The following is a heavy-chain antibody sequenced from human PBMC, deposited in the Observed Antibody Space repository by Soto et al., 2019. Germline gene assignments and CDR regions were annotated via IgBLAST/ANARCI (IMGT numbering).Heavy chain of an antibody. J-gene: IGHJ6*03. CDR1: GGSFSGYY. Sequence: SETLSLTCAVYGGSFSGYYWSWIRQPPGKGLEWIGEINHSGSTNYNPSLKSRVTISVDTSKNQFSLKLSSVTAADTAVYYCASRRGFWSGYYYYYYYMDVWGKGTTVTVSS. CDR3: ASRRGFWSGYYYYYYYMDV. D-gene: IGHD3-3*01. CDR2: INHSGST. V-gene: IGHV4-34*01.